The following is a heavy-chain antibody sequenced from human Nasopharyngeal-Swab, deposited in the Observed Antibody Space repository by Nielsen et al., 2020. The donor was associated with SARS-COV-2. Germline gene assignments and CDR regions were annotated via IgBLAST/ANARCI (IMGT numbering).Heavy chain of an antibody. D-gene: IGHD4-11*01. CDR2: IYNSGTT. Sequence: GESLKISCAASGFAVNANYMNWVRQAPGKGLEWVSVIYNSGTTYYADSVKGKFTISRDNSKNTVYLHMNSLRAEDTAVYYCARVGRSSYRPLDYWGQGTLVTVSS. J-gene: IGHJ4*02. CDR3: ARVGRSSYRPLDY. V-gene: IGHV3-66*01. CDR1: GFAVNANY.